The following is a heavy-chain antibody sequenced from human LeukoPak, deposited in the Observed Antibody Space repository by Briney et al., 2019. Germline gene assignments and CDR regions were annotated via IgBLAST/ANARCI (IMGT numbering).Heavy chain of an antibody. D-gene: IGHD4-17*01. CDR2: INPNSGGT. J-gene: IGHJ6*03. V-gene: IGHV1-2*02. CDR1: GYTFTGYY. CDR3: AREYDYGDYYSYYYMDV. Sequence: ASVKVSCKASGYTFTGYYMHWVRQAPGQGLEWMGWINPNSGGTNYAQKFQGRVTMTRDTSISTAYMELSRLRSDDTAVYYCAREYDYGDYYSYYYMDVWGKGTTVTVSS.